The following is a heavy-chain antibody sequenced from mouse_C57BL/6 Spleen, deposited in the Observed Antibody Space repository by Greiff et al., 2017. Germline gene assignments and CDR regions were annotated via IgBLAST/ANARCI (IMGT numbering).Heavy chain of an antibody. J-gene: IGHJ4*01. V-gene: IGHV7-3*01. D-gene: IGHD4-1*01. CDR2: IRNKANGYTT. CDR3: ARYMGSYYAMDY. Sequence: EVQLVESGGGLVQPGGSLSLSCAASGFTFTDYYMSWVRPPPGKALEWVGFIRNKANGYTTESSASVKGRCTISRDNSQSIRYLQMNALRAEDSATYYCARYMGSYYAMDYWGQGTSVTVSS. CDR1: GFTFTDYY.